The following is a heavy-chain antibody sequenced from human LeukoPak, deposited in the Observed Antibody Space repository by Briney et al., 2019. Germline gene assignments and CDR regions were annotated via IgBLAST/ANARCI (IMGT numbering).Heavy chain of an antibody. CDR2: NRYDGSNK. D-gene: IGHD6-13*01. Sequence: GGSLRLSCAASAFTFSSYGMHWVRQAPGKGLEWVAFNRYDGSNKYYADSVKGRFTISRDNSKNTLYLQMNSLRSDDTAVYYCARDSLGSWYRYYFDYWGQGTLVTVSS. CDR1: AFTFSSYG. J-gene: IGHJ4*02. V-gene: IGHV3-30*02. CDR3: ARDSLGSWYRYYFDY.